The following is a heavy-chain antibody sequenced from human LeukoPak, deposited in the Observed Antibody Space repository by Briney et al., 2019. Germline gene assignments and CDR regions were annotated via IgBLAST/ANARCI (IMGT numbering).Heavy chain of an antibody. J-gene: IGHJ4*02. D-gene: IGHD6-19*01. CDR2: IDSDGSRT. V-gene: IGHV3-74*01. CDR1: GFKFSSAL. CDR3: VRDRAVAGDY. Sequence: GSLRLSCAGSGFKFSSALLHWVRQTSGKGLVWVSRIDSDGSRTSYADPVKGRFTISRDNAKNTLYLQMNSLRAEDTAVYYCVRDRAVAGDYWGQGTLVTVSS.